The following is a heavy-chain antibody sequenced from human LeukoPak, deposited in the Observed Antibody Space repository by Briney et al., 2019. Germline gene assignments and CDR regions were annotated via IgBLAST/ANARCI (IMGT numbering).Heavy chain of an antibody. CDR2: ISGSGDST. CDR1: GFTFSSYG. D-gene: IGHD6-19*01. CDR3: ARRSGIAVAGAFDY. J-gene: IGHJ4*02. V-gene: IGHV3-23*01. Sequence: GGTLRLPCAASGFTFSSYGMGWVRQAPGKGLEWVSGISGSGDSTYYADSVKGRFTISRDNSKNTLYLQMNSLRAEDTAVYYCARRSGIAVAGAFDYWGQGTLVTVSS.